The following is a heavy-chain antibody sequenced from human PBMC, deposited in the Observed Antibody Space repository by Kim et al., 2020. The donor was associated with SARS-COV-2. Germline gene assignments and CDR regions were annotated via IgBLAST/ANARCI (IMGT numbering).Heavy chain of an antibody. CDR3: ARAPALYGSGSYYPTQGMDV. V-gene: IGHV4-61*01. Sequence: SETLSLTCTVSGGSVSSGSYYWSWIRQPPGKGLEWIGYIYYSGSTNYNPSLKSRVTISVDTSKNQFSLKLSSVTAADTAVYYCARAPALYGSGSYYPTQGMDVWGQGTTVTVSS. CDR2: IYYSGST. CDR1: GGSVSSGSYY. D-gene: IGHD3-10*01. J-gene: IGHJ6*02.